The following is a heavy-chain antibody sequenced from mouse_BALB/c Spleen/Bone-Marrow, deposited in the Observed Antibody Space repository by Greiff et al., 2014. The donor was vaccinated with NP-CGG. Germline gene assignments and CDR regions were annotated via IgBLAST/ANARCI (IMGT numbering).Heavy chain of an antibody. J-gene: IGHJ2*01. CDR1: GYTFTSYW. Sequence: EVQLQQSGTVLARPGASVKMSCKASGYTFTSYWMHWVKQRPGQGLEWIGAIYPGNSDTSYNQKFKGKAKLIAVTSTSTAYMELSSLTNEDSAVYYCTRIWDRYYFDYWGQGTTLTVAS. CDR3: TRIWDRYYFDY. D-gene: IGHD3-3*01. CDR2: IYPGNSDT. V-gene: IGHV1-5*01.